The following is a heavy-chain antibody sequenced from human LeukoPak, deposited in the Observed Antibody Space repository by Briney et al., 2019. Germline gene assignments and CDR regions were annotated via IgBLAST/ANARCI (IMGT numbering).Heavy chain of an antibody. V-gene: IGHV3-53*01. D-gene: IGHD5-12*01. CDR1: GLTVSSNY. CDR2: IFTSGGT. Sequence: GGSLRLSCVASGLTVSSNYMSWVRQAPGKGLEWVSVIFTSGGTDYPDAVKGRFTISRDISKSTLYLKMNNLRAEDTAVYYCARGPSLRLAGNAFDSWGQGTPV. CDR3: ARGPSLRLAGNAFDS. J-gene: IGHJ4*02.